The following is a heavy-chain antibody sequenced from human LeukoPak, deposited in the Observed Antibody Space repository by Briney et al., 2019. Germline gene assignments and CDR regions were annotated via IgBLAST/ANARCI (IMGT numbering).Heavy chain of an antibody. J-gene: IGHJ4*02. CDR1: GFTFSNYG. CDR2: IWYDGSNK. Sequence: PGRSLRLSCAASGFTFSNYGMYWVRRAPGKGLEWVAVIWYDGSNKYYADSVKGRFTISRDNSKNTLYLQMNSLRAEDTAVYYCATVRAAGRSSWYLDYWGQGTLVTVSS. V-gene: IGHV3-33*01. CDR3: ATVRAAGRSSWYLDY. D-gene: IGHD2-2*01.